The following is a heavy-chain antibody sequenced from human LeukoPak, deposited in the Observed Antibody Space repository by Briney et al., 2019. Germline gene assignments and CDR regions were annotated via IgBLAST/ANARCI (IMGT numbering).Heavy chain of an antibody. J-gene: IGHJ6*03. D-gene: IGHD3-9*01. Sequence: GGSLRLSCAASGFTFSNYNMNWVRHAPGKGLEWVSAISGSGGSTYYADSVKGRFTVSRDNSKNTLYLQMNSLRAEDTAVYYCAKDGGEYYDILTGYYPRLYYMDVWGKGTTVTISS. V-gene: IGHV3-23*01. CDR1: GFTFSNYN. CDR2: ISGSGGST. CDR3: AKDGGEYYDILTGYYPRLYYMDV.